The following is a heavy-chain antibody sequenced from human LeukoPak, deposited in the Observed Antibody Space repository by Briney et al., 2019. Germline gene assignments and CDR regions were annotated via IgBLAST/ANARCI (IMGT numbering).Heavy chain of an antibody. J-gene: IGHJ4*02. CDR2: IYDNGNT. Sequence: SATLSLTCTVSGGSISGWSWSWIRQPPGKGLEWIGYIYDNGNTNYNPSLKSRVTMSVDTSKNQFSMKLSSVTAADTATYYCARETRLTGFFGGLGFNYWGQGTXVXVSS. CDR1: GGSISGWS. D-gene: IGHD3-16*01. V-gene: IGHV4-59*01. CDR3: ARETRLTGFFGGLGFNY.